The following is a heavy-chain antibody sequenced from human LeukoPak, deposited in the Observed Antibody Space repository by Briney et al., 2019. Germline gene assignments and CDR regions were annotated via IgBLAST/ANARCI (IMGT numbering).Heavy chain of an antibody. V-gene: IGHV1-2*02. J-gene: IGHJ3*02. CDR2: INPKSGGT. CDR3: VRDAFNLEPDTFDI. CDR1: GYTFNDYY. Sequence: ASVKVSCKASGYTFNDYYIQWVRQAPGQGLEWMGWINPKSGGTKSERKFQGRLTMTRDTPINTANMELSSLRSDDTAVYYCVRDAFNLEPDTFDIWGQGQWSPSL.